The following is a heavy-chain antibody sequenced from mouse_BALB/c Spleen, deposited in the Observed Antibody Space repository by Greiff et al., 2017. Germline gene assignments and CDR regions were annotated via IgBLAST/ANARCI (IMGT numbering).Heavy chain of an antibody. Sequence: EVQVVESGGGLVKPGGSLKLSCAASGFTFSDYYMYWVRQTPEKRLEWVATISDGGSYTYYPDSVKGRFTISRDNAKNNLYLQMSSLKSEDTAMYYCARGGYYGNYGWYFDVWGAGTTVTVSS. D-gene: IGHD2-1*01. J-gene: IGHJ1*01. V-gene: IGHV5-4*02. CDR2: ISDGGSYT. CDR1: GFTFSDYY. CDR3: ARGGYYGNYGWYFDV.